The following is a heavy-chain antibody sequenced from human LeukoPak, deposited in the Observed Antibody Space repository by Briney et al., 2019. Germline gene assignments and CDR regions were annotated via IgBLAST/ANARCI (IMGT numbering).Heavy chain of an antibody. CDR2: ISYDGSNK. CDR3: ARETYCTNGVCSLLGRVYYYMDV. J-gene: IGHJ6*03. D-gene: IGHD2-8*01. Sequence: GGSLRLSCAASGFTFSNYAMHWVRQAPGKGLEWVAVISYDGSNKYYADSVKGRFTISRDNSKNTLYLQMNSLRAEDTAVYYCARETYCTNGVCSLLGRVYYYMDVWGKGTTVTVSS. CDR1: GFTFSNYA. V-gene: IGHV3-30*04.